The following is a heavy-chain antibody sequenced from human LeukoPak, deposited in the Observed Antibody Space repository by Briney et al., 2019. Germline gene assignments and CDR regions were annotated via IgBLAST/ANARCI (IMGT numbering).Heavy chain of an antibody. Sequence: GRSLRLSCTASGFTFGDYAMSWFRQAPGKGLEWVGFIRSKAYGGTTEYAASVKGRFTISRDDSKSIAYLQMSSLKTEDTAVYYCTRDQNYGDYVSIFDYWGQGTLVTVSS. D-gene: IGHD4-17*01. CDR3: TRDQNYGDYVSIFDY. CDR2: IRSKAYGGTT. CDR1: GFTFGDYA. V-gene: IGHV3-49*03. J-gene: IGHJ4*02.